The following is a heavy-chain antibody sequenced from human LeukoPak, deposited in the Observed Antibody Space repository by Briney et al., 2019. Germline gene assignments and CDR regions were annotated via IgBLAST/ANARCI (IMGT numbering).Heavy chain of an antibody. J-gene: IGHJ4*02. CDR3: ARAFRTTGSGYTFDY. CDR1: GFTLSSYA. Sequence: GGSLRLSCAASGFTLSSYAMSWVRQAPGKGLEWVSYISSGGGKIHYADSVQGRFTISRDNAKNSLSLQMDSLRAEDTAVYYCARAFRTTGSGYTFDYWGQGTLVTVSS. D-gene: IGHD3-10*01. V-gene: IGHV3-48*03. CDR2: ISSGGGKI.